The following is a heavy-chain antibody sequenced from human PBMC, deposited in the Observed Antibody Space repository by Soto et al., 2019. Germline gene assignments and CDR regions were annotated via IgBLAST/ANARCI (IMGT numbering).Heavy chain of an antibody. CDR1: GFSLTTSGVG. Sequence: QITLNESGPTVVKPAETLTLTCTFSGFSLTTSGVGVGWIRQSPGKAPEWLALIYWDDDKRYSASLKSRLTITKDTSKNQVVLTMASVDPADTVTYYCAHRILRTVFGLVTTTAIYFDFWGQGTPVVVSS. CDR2: IYWDDDK. V-gene: IGHV2-5*02. D-gene: IGHD3-3*01. CDR3: AHRILRTVFGLVTTTAIYFDF. J-gene: IGHJ4*02.